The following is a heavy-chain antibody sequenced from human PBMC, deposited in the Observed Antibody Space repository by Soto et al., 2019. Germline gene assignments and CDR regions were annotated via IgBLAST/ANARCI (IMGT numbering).Heavy chain of an antibody. CDR3: QGGDF. D-gene: IGHD3-16*01. CDR2: INDSGST. V-gene: IGHV4-34*01. J-gene: IGHJ4*02. CDR1: GGSFRGYF. Sequence: SETLSLTCAVSGGSFRGYFWSWIRQSPDKGLKWIGEINDSGSTYYNPSFKSRLTISVDTSKSQISLTLTSVTAADSAVYYCQGGDFWGQGTRVTVSS.